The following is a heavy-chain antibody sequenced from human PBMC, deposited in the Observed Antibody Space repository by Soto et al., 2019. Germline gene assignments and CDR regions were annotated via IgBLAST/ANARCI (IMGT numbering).Heavy chain of an antibody. D-gene: IGHD2-15*01. CDR1: GFICGNYM. J-gene: IGHJ3*02. CDR3: APHVQYSGGSGAYDGFDI. V-gene: IGHV3-23*01. CDR2: IRDGGERT. Sequence: EVQLLESGGGLVQPGGSLRLSCAVSGFICGNYMMTWVRQAPGKVLEFVSTIRDGGERTYYADSVIGRFTISRENSKNTLYLQMNSLGVEDTAVYSGAPHVQYSGGSGAYDGFDIRGQGTMVTVSS.